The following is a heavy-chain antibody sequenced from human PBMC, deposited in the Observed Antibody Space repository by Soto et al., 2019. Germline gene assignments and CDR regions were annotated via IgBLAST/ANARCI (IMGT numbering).Heavy chain of an antibody. CDR3: ARVIYYMDV. V-gene: IGHV4-59*01. CDR2: IYYSGST. D-gene: IGHD3-22*01. CDR1: GGSISSYY. J-gene: IGHJ6*03. Sequence: SETLSLTCTVSGGSISSYYWSWIRQPPGKGLEWIGYIYYSGSTNYNPSLKSQVTISVDTSKNQFSLKLSSVTAADTAVYYCARVIYYMDVWGKGTTVTVSS.